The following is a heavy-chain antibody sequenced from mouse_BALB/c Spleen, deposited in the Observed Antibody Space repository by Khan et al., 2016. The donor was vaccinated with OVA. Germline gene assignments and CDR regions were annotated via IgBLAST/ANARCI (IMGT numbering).Heavy chain of an antibody. V-gene: IGHV1S34*01. J-gene: IGHJ4*01. CDR2: ISCYNGAT. CDR1: GYPFTSYY. Sequence: LVKTGASVKISCKASGYPFTSYYIHWVKQSHGKSLEWIGFISCYNGATNYIQKFKGKATITVDTSSRTAYMQFNSLTSEDSAVYYCARDGYYYAMDYWGQGTSVTVSS. D-gene: IGHD2-3*01. CDR3: ARDGYYYAMDY.